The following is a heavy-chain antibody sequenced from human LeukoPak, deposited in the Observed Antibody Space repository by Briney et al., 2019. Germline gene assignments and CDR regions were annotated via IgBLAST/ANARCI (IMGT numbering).Heavy chain of an antibody. J-gene: IGHJ4*02. V-gene: IGHV3-53*01. CDR3: VRASSTAAAGLFDY. CDR2: IYSGGYT. CDR1: GFTVSSNF. D-gene: IGHD6-13*01. Sequence: GGSLRLSCAASGFTVSSNFMSWVRQAPGKGLEWVSVIYSGGYTVYADSVKGRFTISRANSENTLFLQMNSLRADDTAVYYCVRASSTAAAGLFDYWGQGTLLTVSS.